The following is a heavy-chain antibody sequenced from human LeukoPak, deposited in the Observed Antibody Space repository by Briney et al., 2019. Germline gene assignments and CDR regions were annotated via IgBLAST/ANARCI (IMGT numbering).Heavy chain of an antibody. J-gene: IGHJ4*02. CDR1: GGSISSYY. CDR3: ARQRRTPAYYYDSSGYLDY. Sequence: SETLSLTCTVSGGSISSYYWSWIRQPPGKGLEWIGYIYYSGSTNYNPSLKSRVTISVDTSKNQFSLKLSSVTAADTAVYYCARQRRTPAYYYDSSGYLDYWGQGTLVTVSS. V-gene: IGHV4-59*08. CDR2: IYYSGST. D-gene: IGHD3-22*01.